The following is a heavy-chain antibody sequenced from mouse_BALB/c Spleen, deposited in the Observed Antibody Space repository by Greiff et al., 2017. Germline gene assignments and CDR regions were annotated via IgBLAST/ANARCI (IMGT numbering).Heavy chain of an antibody. V-gene: IGHV5-9-1*01. CDR1: GFTFSSYA. CDR2: ICSGGSYT. Sequence: EVMLVESGGGLVKPGGSLKLSCAASGFTFSSYAMSWVRQTPEKRLEWVATICSGGSYTYYPDSVKGRFTLSSDNAKNTLYLQMSSLRSEDTTMYYCARVSHYYGSSYQGLDYAMDDWGRGSSVTVSS. D-gene: IGHD1-1*01. CDR3: ARVSHYYGSSYQGLDYAMDD. J-gene: IGHJ4*01.